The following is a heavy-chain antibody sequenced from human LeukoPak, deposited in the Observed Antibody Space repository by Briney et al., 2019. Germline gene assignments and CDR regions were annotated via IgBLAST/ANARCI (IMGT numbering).Heavy chain of an antibody. CDR1: GFTFSDSY. J-gene: IGHJ5*02. D-gene: IGHD3-10*01. V-gene: IGHV3-11*01. CDR2: ISSSGSTI. Sequence: GGSLRLSCAASGFTFSDSYMSWVRQAPGKGLEWVSYISSSGSTIYYADSVKGRFTISRDNAKNSLYLQMNSLSAEDTAIYYCARERRDYFGSERKIRRLENFFDPWGQGTLVTVSS. CDR3: ARERRDYFGSERKIRRLENFFDP.